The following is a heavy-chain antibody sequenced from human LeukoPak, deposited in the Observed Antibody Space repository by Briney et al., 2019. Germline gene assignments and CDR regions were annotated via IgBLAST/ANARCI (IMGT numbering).Heavy chain of an antibody. CDR1: GYSISSGYY. J-gene: IGHJ4*02. CDR2: IYHSGYT. Sequence: SETLSLTCNVSGYSISSGYYWSWIRQPPGKGLEWIGGIYHSGYTFYNSTLKSRVTISVDTSKNQFSLNLHSVTAADTAVYYCARFHPNWGLDYWGQGILVTVSS. V-gene: IGHV4-38-2*02. CDR3: ARFHPNWGLDY. D-gene: IGHD7-27*01.